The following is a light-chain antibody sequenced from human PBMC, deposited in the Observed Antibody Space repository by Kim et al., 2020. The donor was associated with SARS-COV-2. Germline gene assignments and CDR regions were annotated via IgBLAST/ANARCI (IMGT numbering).Light chain of an antibody. CDR1: RSNIGSNV. V-gene: IGLV1-44*01. J-gene: IGLJ3*02. CDR2: SND. CDR3: VAWDDSLNGSV. Sequence: GARVTISWSGSRSNIGSNVDNWYQQLPGTAPKLLIYSNDYRPSGVPARFSGSKSGTSASLAISGLQSEDEADYYCVAWDDSLNGSVFGGGTKVTVL.